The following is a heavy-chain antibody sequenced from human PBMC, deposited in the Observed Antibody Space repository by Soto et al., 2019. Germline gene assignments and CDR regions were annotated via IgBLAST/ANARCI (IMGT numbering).Heavy chain of an antibody. D-gene: IGHD3-10*01. J-gene: IGHJ6*02. CDR2: ISPYNGKT. CDR1: GYSFTHYG. Sequence: QVHLVQSGGEVKKPGASVKVSCKTSGYSFTHYGIGWVRQAPGQGLEWMGWISPYNGKTYYAQKLQDRVTMTTATXTXRCYMELRSLRSYDTTVYDCERDPAFDRYYYCGLDVWCHGTTVTVSS. CDR3: ERDPAFDRYYYCGLDV. V-gene: IGHV1-18*01.